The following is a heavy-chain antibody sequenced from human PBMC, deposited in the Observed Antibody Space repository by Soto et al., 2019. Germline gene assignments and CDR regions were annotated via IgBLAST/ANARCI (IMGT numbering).Heavy chain of an antibody. J-gene: IGHJ5*02. D-gene: IGHD6-19*01. Sequence: KTSETLSRTWIVSGGSINSSSYFWVWFRQPPGKGLEWIGSIYYSGITYYNPSLRSRVTISVDTSKNQFSLKLSSVTAADTAVFYCARHYSSGSRNWFDPWGQGTLVTVSS. V-gene: IGHV4-39*01. CDR1: GGSINSSSYF. CDR2: IYYSGIT. CDR3: ARHYSSGSRNWFDP.